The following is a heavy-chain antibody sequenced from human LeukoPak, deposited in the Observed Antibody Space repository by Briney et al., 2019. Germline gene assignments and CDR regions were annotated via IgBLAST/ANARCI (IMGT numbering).Heavy chain of an antibody. J-gene: IGHJ4*02. CDR1: GYTFTSHY. V-gene: IGHV1-46*01. CDR3: ARGSLAFDIPVVPPAISGDY. CDR2: INPISGSA. D-gene: IGHD2-2*01. Sequence: GASVKVSCKASGYTFTSHYIHWVRQAPGQGLECMGVINPISGSAIYAQNFQGRVTMTRDTSTSTVYMELSSLSSEDTAIYFCARGSLAFDIPVVPPAISGDYWGQGTLVTVSS.